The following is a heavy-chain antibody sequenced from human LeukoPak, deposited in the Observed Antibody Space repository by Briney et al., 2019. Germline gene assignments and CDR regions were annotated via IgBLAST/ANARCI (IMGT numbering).Heavy chain of an antibody. D-gene: IGHD6-19*01. CDR2: IYYSGST. V-gene: IGHV4-59*08. CDR1: GGSISSYY. CDR3: ARLLLSSGYIYYYYGMDV. Sequence: SETLSLTCTVSGGSISSYYWSWIRQPPGKGLEWIGYIYYSGSTNYNPSLKSRVTISVDTSKNQFSLKLSSVTAADTAVYYCARLLLSSGYIYYYYGMDVWGQGTTVTVSS. J-gene: IGHJ6*02.